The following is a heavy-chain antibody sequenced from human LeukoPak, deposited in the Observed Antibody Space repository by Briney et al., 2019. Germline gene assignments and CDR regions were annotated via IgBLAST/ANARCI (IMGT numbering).Heavy chain of an antibody. V-gene: IGHV3-23*01. CDR1: GFTFNTYA. CDR3: ARDSGSYLQPTDY. Sequence: GGSLRLSCAASGFTFNTYAMAWVRQAPGEGLEWVSSITGNGVSTYYADSVKGRFTISRDNSKSTLYLQMNSLRGDDTAVYHCARDSGSYLQPTDYWGQGTLVTVSS. CDR2: ITGNGVST. D-gene: IGHD1-26*01. J-gene: IGHJ4*02.